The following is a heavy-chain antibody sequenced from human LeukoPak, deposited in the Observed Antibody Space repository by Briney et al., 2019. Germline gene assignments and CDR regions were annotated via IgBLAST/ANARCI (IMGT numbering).Heavy chain of an antibody. CDR3: ARDRYDYVWGSYRSDFDY. J-gene: IGHJ4*02. V-gene: IGHV4-39*07. Sequence: PSETLSLTCTVSGGSISSSSYYWGWIRQPPGKGLEWIGSIYYSGSTYYNPSLKSRVTISVDTSKNQFSLKLSSVTAADTAVYYCARDRYDYVWGSYRSDFDYWGLGTLVTVSS. D-gene: IGHD3-16*02. CDR1: GGSISSSSYY. CDR2: IYYSGST.